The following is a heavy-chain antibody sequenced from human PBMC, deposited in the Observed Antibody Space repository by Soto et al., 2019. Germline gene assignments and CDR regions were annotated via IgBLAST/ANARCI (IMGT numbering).Heavy chain of an antibody. CDR1: GFTFSSYA. CDR3: AKGTSITMIVVVDAFDI. V-gene: IGHV3-23*01. CDR2: ISGSGGST. Sequence: GGSLRLSCAASGFTFSSYAMSWVRQAPGKGLEWVSAISGSGGSTYYEASVKGRLTISRDNSKNTLYLQMNSQRAEDNAVYYCAKGTSITMIVVVDAFDIWGQGTMVTVSS. J-gene: IGHJ3*02. D-gene: IGHD3-22*01.